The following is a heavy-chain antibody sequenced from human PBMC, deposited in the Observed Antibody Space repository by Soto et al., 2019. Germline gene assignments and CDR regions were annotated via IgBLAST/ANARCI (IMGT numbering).Heavy chain of an antibody. CDR1: GFTFSSYA. D-gene: IGHD2-2*01. Sequence: GGSLRLSCAASGFTFSSYAMSWVRQAPGKGLEWVSGISGSGGITYYGDSVKGRFTISRDNSKNTLYLQMNSLRAEDTAVYYCAKGRSEVLPAAINYWGQGAQVTVS. CDR3: AKGRSEVLPAAINY. CDR2: ISGSGGIT. V-gene: IGHV3-23*01. J-gene: IGHJ4*02.